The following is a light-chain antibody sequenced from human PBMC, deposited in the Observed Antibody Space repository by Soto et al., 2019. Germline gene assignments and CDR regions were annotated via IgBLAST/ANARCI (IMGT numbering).Light chain of an antibody. Sequence: QSALTQPPSASGSPGQSVTISCTGTSSDVGGYNYVSWYQQHPGKAPKLMIYEVSKRPSGVPDRFSGSKSGNTASLTVSGLQAEDEDDYYCISYAGSNNGVFGGGTKLTVL. CDR2: EVS. CDR1: SSDVGGYNY. CDR3: ISYAGSNNGV. V-gene: IGLV2-8*01. J-gene: IGLJ3*02.